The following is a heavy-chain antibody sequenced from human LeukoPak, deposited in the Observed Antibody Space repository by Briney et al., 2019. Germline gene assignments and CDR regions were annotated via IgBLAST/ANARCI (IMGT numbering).Heavy chain of an antibody. CDR1: GFTFSNYA. CDR3: ARDSTYYYDSGSSGPHYFDY. D-gene: IGHD3-10*01. J-gene: IGHJ4*02. V-gene: IGHV3-30*01. Sequence: PGGSLRLSCPASGFTFSNYAMHWVRQAPGKGPEWVAVISYDGSIEYYADSVKGRFTISRDNSKNTLYLQMNSLRAEDTAVYYCARDSTYYYDSGSSGPHYFDYWGEGTLVTVSS. CDR2: ISYDGSIE.